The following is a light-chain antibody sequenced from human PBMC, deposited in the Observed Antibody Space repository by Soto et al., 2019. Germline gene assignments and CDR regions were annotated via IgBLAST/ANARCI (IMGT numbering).Light chain of an antibody. Sequence: EIVMTQAPATLSLSPGERATLSCRASQSVSSYLAWYQQKPGQAPRLLMHDASNRATGIPARFSGSGSGTDFTLTINRLEPEDFAVYYCQQYDYSPRTFGQGTKVDIK. J-gene: IGKJ1*01. CDR1: QSVSSY. CDR2: DAS. CDR3: QQYDYSPRT. V-gene: IGKV3-11*01.